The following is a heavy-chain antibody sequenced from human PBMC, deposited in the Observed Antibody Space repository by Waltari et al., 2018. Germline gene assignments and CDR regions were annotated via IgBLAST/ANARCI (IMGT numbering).Heavy chain of an antibody. Sequence: QVQLQESGPGLVKPSETLSLTCTVSGGSISSYYWSWIRQPAGKGLEWIWLNYTSGSTHYHPSLKSLVTISVDTSKNQFSLKLSSVTAADTAVYYCAIESIAAADDYYYYYMDVWGKGTTVTISS. CDR3: AIESIAAADDYYYYYMDV. J-gene: IGHJ6*03. CDR1: GGSISSYY. CDR2: NYTSGST. D-gene: IGHD6-13*01. V-gene: IGHV4-4*07.